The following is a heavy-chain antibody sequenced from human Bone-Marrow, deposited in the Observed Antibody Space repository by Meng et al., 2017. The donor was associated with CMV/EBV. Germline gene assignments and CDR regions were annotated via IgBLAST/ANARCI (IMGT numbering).Heavy chain of an antibody. Sequence: GESLKISCAASGFTFSSYWMSWVRQAPGKGLEWMGIIYPGDSDTRYSPSFQGQVTISADKSISTAYLQWSSLKASDTAMYYCARLDMGTAMVTHYYYGMDVWGQGTTVTVSS. J-gene: IGHJ6*02. CDR1: GFTFSSYW. CDR3: ARLDMGTAMVTHYYYGMDV. D-gene: IGHD5-18*01. V-gene: IGHV5-51*01. CDR2: IYPGDSDT.